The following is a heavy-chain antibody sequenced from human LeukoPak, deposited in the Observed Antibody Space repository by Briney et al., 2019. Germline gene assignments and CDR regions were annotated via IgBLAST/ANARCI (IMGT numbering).Heavy chain of an antibody. CDR2: INPNSGGT. J-gene: IGHJ3*02. Sequence: VASVKVSCKASRYTFTGYYMHWGRQAPGQGLEWMGWINPNSGGTNYAQKFQGRVTMTRDTSISTAYMELSRLRSDDTAVYYCARAPSYCSGGSCYHDAFDIWGQGTMVTVSS. CDR1: RYTFTGYY. V-gene: IGHV1-2*02. CDR3: ARAPSYCSGGSCYHDAFDI. D-gene: IGHD2-15*01.